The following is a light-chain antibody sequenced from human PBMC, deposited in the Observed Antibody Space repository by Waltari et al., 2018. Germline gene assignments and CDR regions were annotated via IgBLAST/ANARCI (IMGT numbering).Light chain of an antibody. Sequence: QSALTQPASVSGSPGQSITISCTGTSSDVGAYNYVSWYQQHPDKAPERMMYDVSERPSGVSNRFSGSKSDNPASLTISGLQAEDEADYYCTSYTGSSSFYVFGIGTKVTVL. V-gene: IGLV2-14*03. CDR3: TSYTGSSSFYV. CDR1: SSDVGAYNY. J-gene: IGLJ1*01. CDR2: DVS.